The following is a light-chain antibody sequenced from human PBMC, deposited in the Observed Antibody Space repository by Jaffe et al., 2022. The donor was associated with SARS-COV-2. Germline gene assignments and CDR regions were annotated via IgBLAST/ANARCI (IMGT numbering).Light chain of an antibody. CDR1: SSDVGGYNY. CDR3: SSYTTTSAYV. J-gene: IGLJ1*01. CDR2: DVS. V-gene: IGLV2-14*03. Sequence: QSALTQPASVSGSPGQSITISCSGTSSDVGGYNYVSWYQHHPGKVPKLMIHDVSNRPSGVSNRFSGSKSGNTASLTISGLQAEDEAEYYCSSYTTTSAYVFGTGTKVTVL.